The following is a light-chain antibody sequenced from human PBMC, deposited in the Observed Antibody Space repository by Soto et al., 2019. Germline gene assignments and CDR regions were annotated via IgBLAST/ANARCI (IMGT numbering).Light chain of an antibody. J-gene: IGKJ1*01. V-gene: IGKV1-6*02. CDR2: SAS. Sequence: IQMTQSPSSLSTSIGDRVTITCRASQRINIYLNWYRQKPGKAPELLIYSASNLQSGVPSRFSGSGSGTDFTLTISSLQPEDFATYYCLQDYSYPWTFGQGTKVDIK. CDR1: QRINIY. CDR3: LQDYSYPWT.